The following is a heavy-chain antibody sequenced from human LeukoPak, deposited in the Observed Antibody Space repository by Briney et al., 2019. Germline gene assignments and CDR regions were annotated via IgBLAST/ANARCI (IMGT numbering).Heavy chain of an antibody. D-gene: IGHD3-10*01. CDR2: IYTSGST. V-gene: IGHV4-61*02. CDR1: GGSISSGSYY. Sequence: SETLPLTCTVSGGSISSGSYYWSWIRQPAGTGLEWIGRIYTSGSTNYNPSLKSRVTISVDTSKNQFSLKLSSVTAADTAVYYCARVPPTDGSGSYYKRDTYYYYGMDVWGQGTTVTVSS. J-gene: IGHJ6*02. CDR3: ARVPPTDGSGSYYKRDTYYYYGMDV.